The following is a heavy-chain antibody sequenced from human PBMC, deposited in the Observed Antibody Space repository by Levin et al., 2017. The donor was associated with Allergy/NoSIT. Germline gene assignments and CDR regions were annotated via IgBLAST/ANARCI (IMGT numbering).Heavy chain of an antibody. CDR1: GFDFSSAA. Sequence: LSLTCAASGFDFSSAAMGWVRQAPGKGLEWVSSISNTGGATYYADSVKGRFTVSRDNSKNTLYLQMSSLRAEDTAVYYCARDPFFDILTGSMLGLDYWGRGTLVTGSS. CDR2: ISNTGGAT. D-gene: IGHD3-9*01. V-gene: IGHV3-23*01. CDR3: ARDPFFDILTGSMLGLDY. J-gene: IGHJ4*02.